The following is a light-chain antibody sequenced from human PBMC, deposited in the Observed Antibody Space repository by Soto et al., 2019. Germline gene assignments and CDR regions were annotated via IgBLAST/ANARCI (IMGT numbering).Light chain of an antibody. CDR2: EGS. J-gene: IGLJ1*01. V-gene: IGLV2-23*01. CDR3: CSYVGSITFL. CDR1: SSDVGSYNL. Sequence: QSALTQPASVSGSPGQSITISCTGTSSDVGSYNLVSWYQQHPGKAPKLMIYEGSKRPSGVSNRFSGSKSGNTASLTISGLQAEDEADYYCCSYVGSITFLFGTGTKSTVL.